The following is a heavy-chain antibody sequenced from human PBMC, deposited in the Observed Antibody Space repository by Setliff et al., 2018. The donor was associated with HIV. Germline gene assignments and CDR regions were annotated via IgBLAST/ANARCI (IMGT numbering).Heavy chain of an antibody. J-gene: IGHJ5*02. CDR3: ARENFANPDA. D-gene: IGHD3-9*01. CDR2: ISSSSSTT. Sequence: GGSLRLSCAASGFTFSTYSMNWVRQAPGKGLEWVSYISSSSSTTYYADSVKGRFTISRDNAKESLYLQMSSLRDEDTAIYYCARENFANPDAWGQGTLVTVSS. V-gene: IGHV3-48*02. CDR1: GFTFSTYS.